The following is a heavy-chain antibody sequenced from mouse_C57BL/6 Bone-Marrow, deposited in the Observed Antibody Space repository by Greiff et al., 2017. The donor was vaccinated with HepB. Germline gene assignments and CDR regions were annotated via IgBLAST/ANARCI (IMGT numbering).Heavy chain of an antibody. V-gene: IGHV1-18*01. Sequence: VQLQQSGPELVKPGASVKIPCKASGYTFTDYNMDWVKQSHGKSLEWIGDINPNNGGTNYNQKFKGKATLTVDKSSSTAYMELRSLTSEDTAVYYCARYTVSYWYFDVWGTGTTVTVSS. J-gene: IGHJ1*03. CDR2: INPNNGGT. CDR3: ARYTVSYWYFDV. CDR1: GYTFTDYN. D-gene: IGHD1-1*01.